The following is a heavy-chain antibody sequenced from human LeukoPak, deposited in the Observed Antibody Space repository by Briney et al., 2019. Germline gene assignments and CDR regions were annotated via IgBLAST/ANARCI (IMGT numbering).Heavy chain of an antibody. CDR2: IYYSGST. D-gene: IGHD6-19*01. V-gene: IGHV4-39*07. Sequence: SETLSLTCTVSGGSISSSSYYWGWIRQPPGKGLEWIGSIYYSGSTYYNPSLKSRVTISVDTSKNQFSLKLSSVTAADTAVYYCARDTLAVAAFDYWGQGTLVTVSA. CDR3: ARDTLAVAAFDY. CDR1: GGSISSSSYY. J-gene: IGHJ4*02.